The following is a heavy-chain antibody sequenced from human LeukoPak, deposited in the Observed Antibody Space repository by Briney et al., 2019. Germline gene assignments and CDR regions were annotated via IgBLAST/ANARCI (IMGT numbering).Heavy chain of an antibody. CDR2: IIPIFGTA. V-gene: IGHV1-69*13. J-gene: IGHJ6*02. CDR3: ARTSREIGCSSTSCGGMDV. D-gene: IGHD2-2*01. Sequence: SVKLSCKASGGTFSSYAISWVRQPPGQGLEWMGGIIPIFGTANYAQKFQGRVTITADESTRTAYMELSSLRSEDTAVYYCARTSREIGCSSTSCGGMDVWGQGTTVTVSS. CDR1: GGTFSSYA.